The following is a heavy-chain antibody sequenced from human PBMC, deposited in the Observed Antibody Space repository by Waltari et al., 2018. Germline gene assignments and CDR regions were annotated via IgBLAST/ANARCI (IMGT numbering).Heavy chain of an antibody. D-gene: IGHD6-13*01. CDR3: AIDGYSSSWYYFDY. J-gene: IGHJ4*02. Sequence: QVQLQESGPGLVKPSETLSLTCPVSGYSISSGYSWGWIRQPPGKGLEWIGSIYHSGSTYYNPSLKSRVTISVDTSKNQFSLKLSSVTAADTAVYYCAIDGYSSSWYYFDYWGQGTLVTVSS. CDR1: GYSISSGYS. V-gene: IGHV4-38-2*01. CDR2: IYHSGST.